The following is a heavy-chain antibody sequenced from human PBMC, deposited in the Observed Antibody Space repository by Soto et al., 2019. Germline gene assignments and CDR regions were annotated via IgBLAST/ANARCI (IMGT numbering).Heavy chain of an antibody. V-gene: IGHV1-69*13. CDR1: GGTFSSYA. CDR2: IIPIFGTA. Sequence: ASVKVSCKASGGTFSSYAISWVRQAPGQGLEWMGGIIPIFGTANYAQKFQGRVTITADESTSTAYMELSSLRSEDTAVYYCARSANPKYYYDSSGLTLFDYRGQGTLVTVSS. CDR3: ARSANPKYYYDSSGLTLFDY. D-gene: IGHD3-22*01. J-gene: IGHJ4*02.